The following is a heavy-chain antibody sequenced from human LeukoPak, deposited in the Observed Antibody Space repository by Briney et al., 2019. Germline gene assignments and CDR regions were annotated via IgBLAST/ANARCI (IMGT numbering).Heavy chain of an antibody. CDR3: AKPGYCSGGSCYAEFRY. J-gene: IGHJ4*02. CDR1: GFTFSSHG. Sequence: GGSLRLSCAASGFTFSSHGMHWVRQAPGKGLEWVAVISYDGSNKYYADSVKGRFTISRDNSKNTLYLQMYSLRAEDTAVYYCAKPGYCSGGSCYAEFRYWGQGTLVTVSS. CDR2: ISYDGSNK. V-gene: IGHV3-30*18. D-gene: IGHD2-15*01.